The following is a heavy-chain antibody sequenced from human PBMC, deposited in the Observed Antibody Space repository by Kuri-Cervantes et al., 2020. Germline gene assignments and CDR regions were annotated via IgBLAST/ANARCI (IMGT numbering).Heavy chain of an antibody. CDR2: INHSGST. CDR3: ASEGGRTVTIEGDCGMDV. J-gene: IGHJ6*02. V-gene: IGHV4-30-2*01. CDR1: GGSISSGGYS. Sequence: SCAVSGGSISSGGYSWSWIRQPPGKGLEWIGEINHSGSTNYNPSHKSRVTISVDTSKTQFSLKLSSVTAADTAVYYCASEGGRTVTIEGDCGMDVWGQGTTVTVSS. D-gene: IGHD4-17*01.